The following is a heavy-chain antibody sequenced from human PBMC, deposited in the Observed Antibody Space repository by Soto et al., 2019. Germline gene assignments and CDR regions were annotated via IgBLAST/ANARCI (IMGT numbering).Heavy chain of an antibody. CDR2: IIPIFGTA. V-gene: IGHV1-69*13. J-gene: IGHJ3*02. D-gene: IGHD1-1*01. Sequence: RASVKVSCKASGGTFSSYAISWVRQAPGQGLEWMGGIIPIFGTANYAQKFQGRVTITADESTSTAYMELSSLRSEDTAVYYCARNDAYYPVAFDIWGRGTMVTVSS. CDR3: ARNDAYYPVAFDI. CDR1: GGTFSSYA.